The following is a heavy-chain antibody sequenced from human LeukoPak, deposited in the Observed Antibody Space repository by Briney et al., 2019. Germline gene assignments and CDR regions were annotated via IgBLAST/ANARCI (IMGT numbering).Heavy chain of an antibody. Sequence: PGGSLRLSCAASGFTFSSYGMHWVRQAPGKGLEWVAVIWYDGSNKFYADSVKGRFTISRDNSKNTLYLQMNSLRAEDTAVYYCARDGSIAGIAAVFDYWGQGTLVTVSS. D-gene: IGHD6-13*01. V-gene: IGHV3-33*01. CDR2: IWYDGSNK. J-gene: IGHJ4*02. CDR3: ARDGSIAGIAAVFDY. CDR1: GFTFSSYG.